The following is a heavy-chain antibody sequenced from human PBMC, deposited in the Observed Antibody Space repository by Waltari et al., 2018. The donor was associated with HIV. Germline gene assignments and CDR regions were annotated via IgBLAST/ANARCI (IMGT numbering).Heavy chain of an antibody. CDR2: IRSKAYGGTT. Sequence: EVQLGASGGGLVQPGRSLSLSCATSGFSFGDSSMSWFRQAPGKGLEWVGFIRSKAYGGTTQYAASVKGRFTISRDDSKSIAYLQMNSLKTEDTALYYCTRGTFTVTYYFDYWGRGTLVTVSS. CDR1: GFSFGDSS. V-gene: IGHV3-49*03. D-gene: IGHD4-17*01. CDR3: TRGTFTVTYYFDY. J-gene: IGHJ4*02.